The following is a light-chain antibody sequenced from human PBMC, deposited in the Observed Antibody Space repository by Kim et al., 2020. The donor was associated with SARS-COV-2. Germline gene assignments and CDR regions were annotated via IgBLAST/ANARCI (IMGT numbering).Light chain of an antibody. CDR1: QGVSRY. CDR3: QQRSNWPPIT. V-gene: IGKV3-11*01. Sequence: PGEGATLSCRASQGVSRYLAWYQQKPGQAPRLLIYDASNRATGIPARFSGSGSGTDFTLTISSLEPEDFAVYYCQQRSNWPPITFGQGTRLEIK. J-gene: IGKJ5*01. CDR2: DAS.